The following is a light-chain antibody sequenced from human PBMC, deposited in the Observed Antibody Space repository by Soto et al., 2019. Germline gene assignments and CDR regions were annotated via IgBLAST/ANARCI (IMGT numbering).Light chain of an antibody. J-gene: IGKJ2*01. CDR1: QSLSTS. CDR2: GAA. CDR3: QQYNKWPYT. Sequence: EIVMTQSPATLSVSPGEGATLSCRASQSLSTSLAWYQQKPGQAPRLLIYGAATRATGIPARFSGSGSGTEFTLTIGSLQSEDFVVYYCQQYNKWPYTFGQGTKVDIK. V-gene: IGKV3-15*01.